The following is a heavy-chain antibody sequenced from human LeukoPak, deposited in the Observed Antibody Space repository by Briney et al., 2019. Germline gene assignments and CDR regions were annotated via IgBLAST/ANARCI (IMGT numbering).Heavy chain of an antibody. CDR3: ARARWRLTMIGPHDAFDI. D-gene: IGHD3-22*01. V-gene: IGHV3-7*03. J-gene: IGHJ3*02. Sequence: PGGSLRLSCAASGFTFSTYWMNWVRQAPGKGLEWVANIKQDGSEKYYVDSVKGRFTISRDNAKNSLYLQVNSLRAEDTAMYYCARARWRLTMIGPHDAFDIWGQGTMVTVSS. CDR1: GFTFSTYW. CDR2: IKQDGSEK.